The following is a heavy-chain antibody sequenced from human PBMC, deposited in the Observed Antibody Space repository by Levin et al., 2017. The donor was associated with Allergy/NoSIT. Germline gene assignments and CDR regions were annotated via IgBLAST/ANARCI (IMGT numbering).Heavy chain of an antibody. D-gene: IGHD3-16*02. CDR2: IYSGGSP. Sequence: AGGSLRLSCAASGFTVSDNYMSWVRQAPGKGLEWVSVIYSGGSPYYADSVKGRFTISRDNSKNTLYLQMNSLRAADTAIYYCARGGSYSYVWGSYRFSRYFACWGQGTLVTVSS. V-gene: IGHV3-53*01. CDR3: ARGGSYSYVWGSYRFSRYFAC. CDR1: GFTVSDNY. J-gene: IGHJ4*02.